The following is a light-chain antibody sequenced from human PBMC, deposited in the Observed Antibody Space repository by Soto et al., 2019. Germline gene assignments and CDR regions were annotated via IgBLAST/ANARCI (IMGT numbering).Light chain of an antibody. CDR1: QSVGSN. V-gene: IGKV3-15*01. Sequence: EIVLTQSPATLSMSPGERATLSCRASQSVGSNLAWYQQQPGQAPRLLVYGAFARATEIPARFSCSGSGTEFTLTISSLQSEDFAVYYCQQYNDWPLTFGGGTKVEIK. J-gene: IGKJ4*01. CDR2: GAF. CDR3: QQYNDWPLT.